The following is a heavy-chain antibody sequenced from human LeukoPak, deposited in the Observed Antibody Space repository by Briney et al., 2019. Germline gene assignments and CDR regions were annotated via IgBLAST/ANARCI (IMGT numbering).Heavy chain of an antibody. CDR3: VAVAGTEPGFFDY. CDR2: ISYDGSNK. V-gene: IGHV3-30*04. D-gene: IGHD6-19*01. J-gene: IGHJ4*02. Sequence: PGRSLRLSCAASGFTFSSYAMHWVRQAPGKGLEWVAVISYDGSNKYYADSVKGRFTISRDNSKNTLYLQMNSLRAEDTAVYYCVAVAGTEPGFFDYWGQGTLVTVSS. CDR1: GFTFSSYA.